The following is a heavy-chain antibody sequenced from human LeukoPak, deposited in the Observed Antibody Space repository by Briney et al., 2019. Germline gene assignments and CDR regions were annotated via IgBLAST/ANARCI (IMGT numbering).Heavy chain of an antibody. J-gene: IGHJ4*02. D-gene: IGHD1-1*01. Sequence: GGSLRLSCAASGFNFRNYWMRWVRQARGKGLVWVSRINSDGSSTSYADSVKGRFTISRDNAENTLYLQINSLRAEDTAVYYCATDEAATGRLDYWGQGTLVTDSS. V-gene: IGHV3-74*01. CDR3: ATDEAATGRLDY. CDR1: GFNFRNYW. CDR2: INSDGSST.